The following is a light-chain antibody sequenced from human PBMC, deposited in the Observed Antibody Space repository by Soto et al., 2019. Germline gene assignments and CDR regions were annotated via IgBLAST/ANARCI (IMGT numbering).Light chain of an antibody. J-gene: IGKJ1*01. Sequence: DIVMTQSPLSLPVTPGEPASISCRSSQSLLHSNGYNYLDWYLQKPGQSPQLLIYLGSNRASGVPDRFSGSGSGTDVTLKISRVEAEDVGVYYCMQALQTWTFGQGTKVDIK. V-gene: IGKV2-28*01. CDR1: QSLLHSNGYNY. CDR2: LGS. CDR3: MQALQTWT.